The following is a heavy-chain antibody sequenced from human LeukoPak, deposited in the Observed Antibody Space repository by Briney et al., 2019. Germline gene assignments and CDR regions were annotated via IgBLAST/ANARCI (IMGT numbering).Heavy chain of an antibody. J-gene: IGHJ4*02. CDR1: SGSFNDYC. D-gene: IGHD3-22*01. CDR3: ARGVVDYSTRSGYLSH. Sequence: SETLSLTCAVYSGSFNDYCWIWLRQPPRRGLEWIGEIYSGGSANYNPSLKGRLAISVDPSKSQFSLKLSSLTAADTAVYFCARGVVDYSTRSGYLSHWGQGTLVTVSS. CDR2: IYSGGSA. V-gene: IGHV4-34*01.